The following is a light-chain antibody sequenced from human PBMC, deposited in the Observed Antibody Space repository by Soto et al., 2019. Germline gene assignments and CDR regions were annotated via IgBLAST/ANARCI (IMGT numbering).Light chain of an antibody. Sequence: SSELTQPPSVSVAPGQTASITCGGNVIGSISVHWYQQKPGQAPVLVVFDDSDRPSGIPERFSGSNSRNTATLTISRVEAGDEADYYCQVWDSSSDHVIFGGGTKLPVL. CDR1: VIGSIS. CDR2: DDS. J-gene: IGLJ2*01. CDR3: QVWDSSSDHVI. V-gene: IGLV3-21*02.